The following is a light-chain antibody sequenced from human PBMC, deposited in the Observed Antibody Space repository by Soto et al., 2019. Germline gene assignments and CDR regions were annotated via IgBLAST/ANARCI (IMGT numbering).Light chain of an antibody. Sequence: SYELTQPPSVSVSPGQTARITCSGDALPKQYAYWYQQKPGQAPVMIIYKDTERPSGIPERFSASTSGTTVMLTISGVQAEDEADYFCQSADSSNSYDVFGTGTQLTVL. CDR1: ALPKQY. CDR3: QSADSSNSYDV. V-gene: IGLV3-25*03. J-gene: IGLJ1*01. CDR2: KDT.